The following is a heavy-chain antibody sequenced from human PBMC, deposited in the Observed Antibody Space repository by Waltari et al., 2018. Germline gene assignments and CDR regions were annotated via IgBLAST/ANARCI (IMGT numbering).Heavy chain of an antibody. J-gene: IGHJ4*02. CDR3: AKDMVDSSGSLYYFDS. V-gene: IGHV3-9*01. D-gene: IGHD3-22*01. Sequence: EVLLVESGGGLVQPGRSLRLSCVGSGFNFNDHAMHWVRQVPGKGRGWVSGITFNSGNIAEADSVRGRFTISRDNAKNSLYLRMNSLRPEDTALYFCAKDMVDSSGSLYYFDSWGQGTLVIVSS. CDR2: ITFNSGNI. CDR1: GFNFNDHA.